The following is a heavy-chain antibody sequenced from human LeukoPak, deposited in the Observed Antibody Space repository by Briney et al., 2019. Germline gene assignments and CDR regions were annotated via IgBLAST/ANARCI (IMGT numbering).Heavy chain of an antibody. CDR2: IKQDGSDK. CDR1: GFTFSSFW. Sequence: GGSLRLSCAASGFTFSSFWMSWVRQAPGKGLEWVANIKQDGSDKYYVDSVKGRFTISRDNAKNSQYLQMNSLSAEDTAVYYCAKHYDFWTGYNANFDSWGQGTLVTVSS. J-gene: IGHJ4*02. CDR3: AKHYDFWTGYNANFDS. D-gene: IGHD3-3*01. V-gene: IGHV3-7*05.